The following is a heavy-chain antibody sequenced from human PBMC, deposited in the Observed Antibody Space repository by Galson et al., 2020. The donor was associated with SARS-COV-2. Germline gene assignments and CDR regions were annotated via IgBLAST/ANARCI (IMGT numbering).Heavy chain of an antibody. D-gene: IGHD6-13*01. J-gene: IGHJ4*02. Sequence: GGSLRLSCAASGFTFSSYGMHWVRQAPGKGLEWVAVIWYDGSNKYYADSVKGRFTISRDNSKNTLYLQMNSLRAEDTAVYYCAREAYSSSWYTYYFDYWGQGTLVTVSS. CDR1: GFTFSSYG. V-gene: IGHV3-33*01. CDR3: AREAYSSSWYTYYFDY. CDR2: IWYDGSNK.